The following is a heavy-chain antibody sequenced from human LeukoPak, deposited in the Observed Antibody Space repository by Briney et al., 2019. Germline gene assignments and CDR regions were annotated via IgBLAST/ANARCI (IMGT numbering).Heavy chain of an antibody. J-gene: IGHJ4*02. CDR1: GFTFSTYG. Sequence: PGGSLRLSCAASGFTFSTYGIHWVRQAPGKGLEWVAVISSDGSKQYYADSVKGRFTISRDNSKNTLYLQMNSLRAEDAAVYYCAKPNYSGSGNFPFDYWGQGTRVTVSS. CDR3: AKPNYSGSGNFPFDY. V-gene: IGHV3-30*18. D-gene: IGHD3-10*01. CDR2: ISSDGSKQ.